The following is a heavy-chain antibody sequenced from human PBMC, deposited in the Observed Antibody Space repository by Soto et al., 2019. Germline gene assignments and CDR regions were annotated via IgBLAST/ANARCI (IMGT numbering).Heavy chain of an antibody. CDR1: GFTFSIYA. Sequence: GGSLRLSCAASGFTFSIYAISWVRQATGKGLEWVSAISGSGGSTYYADSVKGRFTISRDNSKDTLYLQMNSLRAEDTAVYYCANTRIAAAAWFDPWGQGTLVTVYS. CDR2: ISGSGGST. CDR3: ANTRIAAAAWFDP. J-gene: IGHJ5*02. V-gene: IGHV3-23*01. D-gene: IGHD6-13*01.